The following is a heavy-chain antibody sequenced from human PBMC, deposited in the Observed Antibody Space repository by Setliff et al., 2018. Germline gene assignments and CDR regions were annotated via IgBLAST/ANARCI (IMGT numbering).Heavy chain of an antibody. J-gene: IGHJ4*02. CDR3: ARESDDFWSGYYFDS. D-gene: IGHD3-3*01. V-gene: IGHV4-38-2*02. CDR2: ISSGST. CDR1: GYSISSGYY. Sequence: SETLSLTCAVSGYSISSGYYWGWIRQPPGKGLEWIGYISSGSTNYNPSLKSRVTISVDPSKNQFSLRVTSVTAADTAVYYCARESDDFWSGYYFDSWGQGTLVTVSS.